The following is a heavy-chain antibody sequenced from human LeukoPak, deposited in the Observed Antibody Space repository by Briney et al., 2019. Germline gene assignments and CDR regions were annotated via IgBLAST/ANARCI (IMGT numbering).Heavy chain of an antibody. J-gene: IGHJ4*02. CDR1: GFTFSSYW. V-gene: IGHV3-7*01. CDR3: ARVEYSGWNLEY. D-gene: IGHD5-12*01. CDR2: INQGGSVQ. Sequence: GGSLRLSCAASGFTFSSYWMHWVRQAPGKGLEWVANINQGGSVQYYMDSVKGRFTISRDDAKNSLYVQMNSLRDEDTAVYYCARVEYSGWNLEYWGQGTLVTVSS.